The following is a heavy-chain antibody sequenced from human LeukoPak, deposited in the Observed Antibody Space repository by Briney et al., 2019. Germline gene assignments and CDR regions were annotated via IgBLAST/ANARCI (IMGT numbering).Heavy chain of an antibody. CDR3: ARFFYYDASLPPY. Sequence: PSETLSLTCTVSGGSISSYYWSWIRQPPGKGLEWIGTIYYSGRTYYNPSLQSRVTISLDTSQNQLSLQVRSVTVVDTAVYYCARFFYYDASLPPYWGQGTLVTVSS. CDR2: IYYSGRT. D-gene: IGHD3-16*01. J-gene: IGHJ4*02. CDR1: GGSISSYY. V-gene: IGHV4-59*04.